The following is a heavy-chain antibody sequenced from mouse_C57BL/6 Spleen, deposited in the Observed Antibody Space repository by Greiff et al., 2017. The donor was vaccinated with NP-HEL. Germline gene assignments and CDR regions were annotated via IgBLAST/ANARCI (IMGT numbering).Heavy chain of an antibody. D-gene: IGHD2-3*01. CDR3: ARGDGYYYAMDY. Sequence: EVKLVESEGGLVQPGSSMKLSCTASGFTFSDYYMAWVRQVPEKGLEWVANINYDGSSTYYLDSLKSRFIISRDNAKNILYLQMSSLKSEDTATYYCARGDGYYYAMDYWGQGTSVTVSS. CDR1: GFTFSDYY. J-gene: IGHJ4*01. CDR2: INYDGSST. V-gene: IGHV5-16*01.